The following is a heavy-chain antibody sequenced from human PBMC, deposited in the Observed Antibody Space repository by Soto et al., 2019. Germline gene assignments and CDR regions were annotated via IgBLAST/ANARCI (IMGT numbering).Heavy chain of an antibody. V-gene: IGHV3-30-3*01. CDR3: ARGVGAGYFDY. Sequence: QVQLVESGGGVVQPGRSLGLSCAASGFTFSSYAMHWVRQAPGKGLEWVAVISYDGSNKYYADSVKGRFTISRDNSKNTLYLQMNSLRAEDTAVYYCARGVGAGYFDYWGQGTLVTVSS. D-gene: IGHD1-26*01. CDR2: ISYDGSNK. CDR1: GFTFSSYA. J-gene: IGHJ4*02.